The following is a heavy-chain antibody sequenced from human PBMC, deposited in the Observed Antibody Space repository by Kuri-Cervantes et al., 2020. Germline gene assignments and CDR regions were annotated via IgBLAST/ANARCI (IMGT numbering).Heavy chain of an antibody. CDR2: INHSGST. Sequence: ESLKISCAVYGGSFSGYYWSWIRQPPGKGLEWIGEINHSGSTNYNPSLKSRVTISVDTSKNQFSLKLSSVTAADTAVYYCARGDPDFDYWGQGTLVTVSS. J-gene: IGHJ4*02. CDR3: ARGDPDFDY. V-gene: IGHV4-34*01. CDR1: GGSFSGYY.